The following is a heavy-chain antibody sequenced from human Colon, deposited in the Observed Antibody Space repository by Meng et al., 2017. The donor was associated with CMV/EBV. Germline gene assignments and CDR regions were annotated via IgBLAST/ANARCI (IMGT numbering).Heavy chain of an antibody. V-gene: IGHV3-69-1*01. CDR3: ARALKPLGTRSGLDV. J-gene: IGHJ6*02. CDR1: GFPVSANY. Sequence: GGSLRLSCAASGFPVSANYMAWFRQAPGRGLEWDAIIYSGSTTTLYADSVKGRFTISRDNAKNSLYLQMNSLRAEDTAVYYCARALKPLGTRSGLDVWGQGTTVTVSS. D-gene: IGHD1-1*01. CDR2: IYSGSTTT.